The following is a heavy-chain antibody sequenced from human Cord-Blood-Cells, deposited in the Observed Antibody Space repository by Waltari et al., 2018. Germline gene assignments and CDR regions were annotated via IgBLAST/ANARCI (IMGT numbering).Heavy chain of an antibody. CDR3: ARSRGCSGGSCYSGEYNWFDP. CDR1: GGTFSSYA. J-gene: IGHJ5*02. CDR2: IIPIFGTA. D-gene: IGHD2-15*01. Sequence: QVQLVQSGAEVKKPGSSVKVSCKASGGTFSSYAISWVRQAPGHGLEWMGGIIPIFGTANYAQKFQGRVTITADKSTSTAYMELSSLRSEDTAVYYCARSRGCSGGSCYSGEYNWFDPWGQGTLVTVSS. V-gene: IGHV1-69*06.